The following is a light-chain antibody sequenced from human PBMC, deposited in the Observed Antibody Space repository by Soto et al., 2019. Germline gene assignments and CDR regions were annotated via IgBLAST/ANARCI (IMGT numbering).Light chain of an antibody. CDR3: QQYNNFPFT. CDR1: QNILSW. CDR2: KAS. Sequence: DIEMTQSPSTLSASVGDRVTITCRASQNILSWLAWYQQKPGKAPKLLIYKASSLESGVPSRFSGGESGTEFTLTISSLQPGDFATYYCQQYNNFPFTFGPGTKVDIK. V-gene: IGKV1-5*03. J-gene: IGKJ3*01.